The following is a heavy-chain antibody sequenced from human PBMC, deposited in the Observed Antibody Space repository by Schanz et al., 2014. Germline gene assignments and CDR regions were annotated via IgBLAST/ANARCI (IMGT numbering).Heavy chain of an antibody. CDR1: GFTFSNYD. V-gene: IGHV3-13*05. D-gene: IGHD1-26*01. J-gene: IGHJ4*02. CDR3: AGDWASGRYYSDY. Sequence: EVQLVESGGGLVQPGGSLRLSCAASGFTFSNYDMHWVRQAIGKGLEWVSGIGPASDPYYAGSVKGRFTISRENGKNSLYLQMNSLRAGDTAVYYCAGDWASGRYYSDYWGQGTLVTVSS. CDR2: IGPASDP.